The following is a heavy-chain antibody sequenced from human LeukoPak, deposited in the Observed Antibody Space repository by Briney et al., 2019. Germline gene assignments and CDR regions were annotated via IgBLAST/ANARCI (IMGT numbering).Heavy chain of an antibody. J-gene: IGHJ4*02. CDR3: ATGSPAAMVPIFDY. V-gene: IGHV1-24*01. CDR2: FDPEDGET. Sequence: ASVKVSCKVSGYTLTELSMHWVRQAPGKGLEWMGGFDPEDGETTYAQKFQGRVTMTEDTSTDTAYMELSSLRSEDTAVYYCATGSPAAMVPIFDYWGQGTLVTVSS. D-gene: IGHD2-2*01. CDR1: GYTLTELS.